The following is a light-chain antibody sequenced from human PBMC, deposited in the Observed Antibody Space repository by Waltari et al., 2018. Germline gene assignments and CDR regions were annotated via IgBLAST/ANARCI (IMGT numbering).Light chain of an antibody. CDR3: QQSYSTLR. V-gene: IGKV1-39*01. CDR2: DAS. J-gene: IGKJ2*03. Sequence: DIQMTQSPSSVSASVGDRVTISCQASRNINNYLNWYQQKPGKAPNLLIYDASSLQSWVPSRFSGSGSGTEFTLIISGLQPEDFATYYCQQSYSTLRFGQGTKVEI. CDR1: RNINNY.